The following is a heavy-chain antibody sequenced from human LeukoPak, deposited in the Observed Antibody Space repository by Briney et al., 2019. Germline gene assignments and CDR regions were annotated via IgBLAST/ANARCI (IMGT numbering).Heavy chain of an antibody. CDR3: ARKGRDGYNFYWYFDL. J-gene: IGHJ2*01. D-gene: IGHD5-24*01. Sequence: GGSLRLSCAASGFTFSSYSMNWVRQAPGKGLEWVSYISSSSSTIYYADSVKGRFTISRDNAKNSLYLQMNSLRAEDTAVYYCARKGRDGYNFYWYFDLWGRGTLVTVSS. V-gene: IGHV3-48*01. CDR1: GFTFSSYS. CDR2: ISSSSSTI.